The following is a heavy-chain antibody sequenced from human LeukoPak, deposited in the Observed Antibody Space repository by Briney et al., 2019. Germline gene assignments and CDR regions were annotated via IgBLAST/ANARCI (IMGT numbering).Heavy chain of an antibody. CDR1: GDSISNYY. J-gene: IGHJ4*02. Sequence: PSETLSLTCTVSGDSISNYYWSWIRQPAGKGLEWIGHIYTSGSNNYNPSLKSRVTMSVDTSKNQFSLKLSSVTAADTAVYYCARDGSHGYSDSYYGYWGQGTLVTVSS. D-gene: IGHD6-13*01. CDR3: ARDGSHGYSDSYYGY. V-gene: IGHV4-4*07. CDR2: IYTSGSN.